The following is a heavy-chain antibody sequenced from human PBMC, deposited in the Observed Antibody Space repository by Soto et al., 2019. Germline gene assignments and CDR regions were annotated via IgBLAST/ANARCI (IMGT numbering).Heavy chain of an antibody. J-gene: IGHJ6*02. CDR2: ISGSGGNT. V-gene: IGHV3-23*01. Sequence: PGGSLRLSCAASGFTFSPYAMTWVRQAPGKGLEWVSSISGSGGNTNYADSVKGRFTVSRDNSKRTLSLQMNSLTEEDTAIYYCAKGLRRLLRTQYYYGLGAWGRGTTVTVSS. CDR1: GFTFSPYA. CDR3: AKGLRRLLRTQYYYGLGA. D-gene: IGHD3-16*01.